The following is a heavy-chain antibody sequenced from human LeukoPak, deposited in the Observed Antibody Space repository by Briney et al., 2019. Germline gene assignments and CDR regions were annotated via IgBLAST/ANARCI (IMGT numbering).Heavy chain of an antibody. CDR2: IYHSGNT. J-gene: IGHJ4*02. Sequence: SETLSLTCTVSGDSISTSNSYWGWIRQPPGKGLEWIGSIYHSGNTYYNASLKSRVTISVDTSKNQFSLKLTSVTAADTAVYYCARQTGSGLFTLPGGQGTLVTVAS. V-gene: IGHV4-39*01. D-gene: IGHD3-10*01. CDR1: GDSISTSNSY. CDR3: ARQTGSGLFTLP.